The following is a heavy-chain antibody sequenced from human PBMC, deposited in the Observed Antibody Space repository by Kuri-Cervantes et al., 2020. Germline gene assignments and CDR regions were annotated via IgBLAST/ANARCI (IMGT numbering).Heavy chain of an antibody. CDR2: IIPIFGTA. CDR1: GGTFSSHA. Sequence: SVKVSCKASGGTFSSHAISWVRQAPGQGLEWMGGIIPIFGTANYAQKFQGRVTITTDESTSTAYMELSSLRSEDTAVYYCARDRLGYCSSTSCPGGWFDPWGQGTLVTVSS. J-gene: IGHJ5*02. CDR3: ARDRLGYCSSTSCPGGWFDP. V-gene: IGHV1-69*05. D-gene: IGHD2-2*01.